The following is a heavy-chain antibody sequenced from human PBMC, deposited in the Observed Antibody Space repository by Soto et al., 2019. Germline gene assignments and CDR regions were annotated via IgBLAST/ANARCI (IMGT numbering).Heavy chain of an antibody. J-gene: IGHJ4*02. CDR2: IYHSGST. V-gene: IGHV4-4*02. CDR3: ARSQAYDDILTGYYRPEPFDY. Sequence: QVQLQESGPGLVKPSGTLSLTCAVSSGSISSSNWWSWVRQPPGKGLEWIGEIYHSGSTNYNPSLKIRVTISVDKSKNQFSLKLSSVTAADTAVYYCARSQAYDDILTGYYRPEPFDYWGQGTLVTVSS. CDR1: SGSISSSNW. D-gene: IGHD3-9*01.